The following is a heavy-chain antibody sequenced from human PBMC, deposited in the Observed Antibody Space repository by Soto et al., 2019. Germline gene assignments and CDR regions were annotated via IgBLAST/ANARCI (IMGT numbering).Heavy chain of an antibody. CDR3: ASTLKISLAEIDY. J-gene: IGHJ4*02. Sequence: SETLSLTCTVSGGSIRSASYHWSWIRQHPGKGLEWIGYIFYSGSTYYNPSLKSRVTISVDTSKNQFSLKLSSVTAADTAVYYCASTLKISLAEIDYWGQGSLVTVYS. V-gene: IGHV4-31*03. CDR2: IFYSGST. CDR1: GGSIRSASYH. D-gene: IGHD2-15*01.